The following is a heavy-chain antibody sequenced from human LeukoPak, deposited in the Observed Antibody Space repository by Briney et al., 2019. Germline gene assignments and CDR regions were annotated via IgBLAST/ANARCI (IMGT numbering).Heavy chain of an antibody. Sequence: PGGSLRLSCEASGFRLDNYWMTWVRQAPGKGLEWVADINEDGSKIYSLDSVKGRFTISRDNAKNSLSLQLNTLRAEDTAVYYCARVAYCSSSTCRNYLDYWGQGTLVTVSS. D-gene: IGHD2-2*01. CDR1: GFRLDNYW. J-gene: IGHJ4*02. V-gene: IGHV3-7*05. CDR2: INEDGSKI. CDR3: ARVAYCSSSTCRNYLDY.